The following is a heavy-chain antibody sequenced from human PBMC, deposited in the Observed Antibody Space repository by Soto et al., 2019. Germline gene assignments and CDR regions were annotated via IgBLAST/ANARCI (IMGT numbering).Heavy chain of an antibody. CDR2: VSDDGGTT. D-gene: IGHD3-9*01. CDR3: AKADTGHFRPFEY. Sequence: EAQLLESGGGLVQPGESLRLSCAASGFTFSNYAMSWVRQAPGKGLEWVSVVSDDGGTTFYADSVRARFTISRDNSKNTVDLQMNSLRAEDTAVYYCAKADTGHFRPFEYCGQGTQVTVSS. V-gene: IGHV3-23*01. CDR1: GFTFSNYA. J-gene: IGHJ4*02.